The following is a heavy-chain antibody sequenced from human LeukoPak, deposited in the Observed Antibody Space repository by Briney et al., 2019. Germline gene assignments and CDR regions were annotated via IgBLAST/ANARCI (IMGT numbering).Heavy chain of an antibody. CDR2: ISSSSSTI. Sequence: GGSLRLSCAASGFTFSSYSMNWVRQAPGKGLERVSYISSSSSTIYYADSVKGRFTISRDNAKNSLYLQMNSLRAEDTAVYYCARVQGTIFGVVNLDYWGQGTLVTVSS. V-gene: IGHV3-48*01. CDR1: GFTFSSYS. D-gene: IGHD3-3*01. CDR3: ARVQGTIFGVVNLDY. J-gene: IGHJ4*02.